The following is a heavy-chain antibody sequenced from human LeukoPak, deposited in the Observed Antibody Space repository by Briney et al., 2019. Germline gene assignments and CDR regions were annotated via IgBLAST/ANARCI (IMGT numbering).Heavy chain of an antibody. J-gene: IGHJ4*02. CDR2: ISAYNGNT. V-gene: IGHV1-18*01. D-gene: IGHD3-22*01. CDR3: ARTDSSGKSDY. Sequence: GASVEVSCKASGYTFTSYGISWVRQAPGQGLEWMGWISAYNGNTNYAQKLQGRVTMTTDTSTSTAYMELRSLRSDDAAVYYCARTDSSGKSDYWGQGTLVTVSS. CDR1: GYTFTSYG.